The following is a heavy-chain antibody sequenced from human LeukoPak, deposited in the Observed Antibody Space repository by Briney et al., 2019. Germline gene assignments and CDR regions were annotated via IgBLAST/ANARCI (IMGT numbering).Heavy chain of an antibody. CDR1: GGSISSYY. J-gene: IGHJ4*02. CDR3: ARRRRYYDSSGYRYYFDY. CDR2: IYTSGST. V-gene: IGHV4-4*07. D-gene: IGHD3-22*01. Sequence: PSETLSLTCTVSGGSISSYYWSWIRQPAGKGLEWIGRIYTSGSTNYNPSLKSRVTISVDTSKNQFSLKLSSVTAADTAVYYCARRRRYYDSSGYRYYFDYWGQGTLVTVSS.